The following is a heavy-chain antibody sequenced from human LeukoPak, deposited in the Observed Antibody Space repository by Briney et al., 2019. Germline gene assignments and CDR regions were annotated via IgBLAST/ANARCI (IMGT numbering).Heavy chain of an antibody. D-gene: IGHD6-13*01. J-gene: IGHJ4*02. CDR1: GFTFSSYA. CDR3: AKCMAEPGTCYFDY. Sequence: GGSLRLSCAASGFTFSSYAMTWVRQAPGKGLEWVSSISGSGGNTYYADSVKGRFTISRDNSKNTLYLQMNNVGAEDTALYYCAKCMAEPGTCYFDYWSQGTLVTVSS. CDR2: ISGSGGNT. V-gene: IGHV3-23*01.